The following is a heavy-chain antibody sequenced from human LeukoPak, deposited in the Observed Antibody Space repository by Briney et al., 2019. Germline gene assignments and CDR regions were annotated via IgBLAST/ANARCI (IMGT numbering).Heavy chain of an antibody. V-gene: IGHV3-11*06. CDR2: ISSSSSYT. CDR1: GFTFSDYY. CDR3: ARGRLYTAMVGDY. Sequence: GGSLRLSCAASGFTFSDYYMSWIRQAPGKGLEWVSYISSSSSYTNYADSVKGRFTISRDNAKNSLYLQMNSLRAEDTAVYYCARGRLYTAMVGDYWGQGTLVTVSS. J-gene: IGHJ4*02. D-gene: IGHD5-18*01.